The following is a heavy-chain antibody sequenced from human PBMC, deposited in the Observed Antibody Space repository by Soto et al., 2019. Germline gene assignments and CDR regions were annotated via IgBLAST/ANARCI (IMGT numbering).Heavy chain of an antibody. CDR2: ISDSGGST. CDR3: AKPGYGDYVDY. CDR1: GFTFSKYA. V-gene: IGHV3-23*01. Sequence: EVQLLESGGGLVQPGGSLRLSCAASGFTFSKYAMNWVRQAPGKGLVWVSVISDSGGSTYYADSVKARFTISRDNSKNPLYLQMNSLRAEDTALYYRAKPGYGDYVDYWGQGTLVTVSS. D-gene: IGHD4-17*01. J-gene: IGHJ4*02.